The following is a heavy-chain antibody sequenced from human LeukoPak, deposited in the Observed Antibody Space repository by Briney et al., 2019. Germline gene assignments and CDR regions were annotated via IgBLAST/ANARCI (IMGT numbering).Heavy chain of an antibody. CDR2: IYPGDSDT. Sequence: GASLQISCKGSGYSFTSYWIGWVRQMPGKGLEWMGIIYPGDSDTRYSPSFQGQVTISADKSISTAYLQWSSLKASDTAMYYCARHIRYCSSTSCYTIDYWGQGTLVTVSS. CDR1: GYSFTSYW. D-gene: IGHD2-2*02. CDR3: ARHIRYCSSTSCYTIDY. V-gene: IGHV5-51*01. J-gene: IGHJ4*02.